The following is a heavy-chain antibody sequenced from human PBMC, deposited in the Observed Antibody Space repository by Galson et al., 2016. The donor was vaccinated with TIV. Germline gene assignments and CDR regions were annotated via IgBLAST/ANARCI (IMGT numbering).Heavy chain of an antibody. J-gene: IGHJ6*02. Sequence: SVKVSCKASGGTFSSFVVTWVRQAPGQGLEWMGGIIPLFGEAHYAQKFQGRVTISADESTSTVYMELRSLRSGDTAVYYCAKCRNTAMDTYYYYYGLDDWGQGTTVTVSS. CDR1: GGTFSSFV. CDR2: IIPLFGEA. D-gene: IGHD5-18*01. CDR3: AKCRNTAMDTYYYYYGLDD. V-gene: IGHV1-69*13.